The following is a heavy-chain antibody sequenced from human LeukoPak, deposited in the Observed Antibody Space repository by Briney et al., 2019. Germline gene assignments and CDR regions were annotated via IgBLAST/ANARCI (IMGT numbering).Heavy chain of an antibody. D-gene: IGHD2-21*02. CDR1: GFTVSSRY. CDR3: ARGESSDCTCIDY. V-gene: IGHV3-53*01. Sequence: PGGSLRLSCAASGFTVSSRYMSWVCQAPGKGLEWDSVIHGDGSTYYADSVKGRFTISRDNSKNTLYLQMNSLRAEDTAVYYCARGESSDCTCIDYWGQGTLVSVSS. CDR2: IHGDGST. J-gene: IGHJ4*02.